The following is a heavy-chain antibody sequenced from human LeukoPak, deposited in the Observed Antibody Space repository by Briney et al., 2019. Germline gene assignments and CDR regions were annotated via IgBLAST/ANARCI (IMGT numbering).Heavy chain of an antibody. J-gene: IGHJ4*02. CDR1: GGTFSSYA. CDR3: AGDKYYYDSSAPFDY. CDR2: IIPIFGTA. D-gene: IGHD3-22*01. Sequence: ASVKVSCKASGGTFSSYAISWVRQAPGQGLEWMGRIIPIFGTANYAQKFQGRVTITADKSTSTAYMELSSLRSEDTAVYYCAGDKYYYDSSAPFDYWGQGTLVTVSS. V-gene: IGHV1-69*06.